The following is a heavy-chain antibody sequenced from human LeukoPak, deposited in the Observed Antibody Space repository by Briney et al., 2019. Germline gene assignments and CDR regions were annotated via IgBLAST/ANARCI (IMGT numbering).Heavy chain of an antibody. CDR3: ARGGKYCSSTSCYSHPSDP. J-gene: IGHJ5*02. V-gene: IGHV4-39*01. CDR2: IYYNGST. Sequence: PSETLSLTCTVSGGSISSSSYFWGWIRQPPGKGLEWIGSIYYNGSTHYNPSLKSRVTISVDTSKNQFSLKLSSVTAADTAVYYCARGGKYCSSTSCYSHPSDPWGQGTLVTVSS. CDR1: GGSISSSSYF. D-gene: IGHD2-2*02.